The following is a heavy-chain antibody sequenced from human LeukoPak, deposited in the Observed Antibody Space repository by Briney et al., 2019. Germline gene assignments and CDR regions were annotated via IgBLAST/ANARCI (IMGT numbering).Heavy chain of an antibody. CDR2: ISSSNSYI. Sequence: PGGSLRLSCAATGFTFSLYSMNWVRQAPGKGLEWVSSISSSNSYIYYADSVKGRFTISRDNAKNSLYLQMNSLRAEDTAVYYCARASDHYYSEYWGHGTLVTVSS. CDR1: GFTFSLYS. V-gene: IGHV3-21*01. D-gene: IGHD3-10*01. CDR3: ARASDHYYSEY. J-gene: IGHJ4*01.